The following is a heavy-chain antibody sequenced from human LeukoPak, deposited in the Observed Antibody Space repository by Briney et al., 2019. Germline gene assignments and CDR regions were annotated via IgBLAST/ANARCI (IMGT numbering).Heavy chain of an antibody. CDR1: GFTFSSYA. Sequence: GGSLRLFCAASGFTFSSYAMGWVRQAPGKGLDWFSAISGGSVGATYYADAVKGRFTISRDNSKTTLYLEMNSLRAEDTAVYYCAKGSSNGRPYFFDYWGQGSLVAVSS. CDR3: AKGSSNGRPYFFDY. D-gene: IGHD2-8*01. CDR2: ISGGSVGAT. V-gene: IGHV3-23*01. J-gene: IGHJ4*02.